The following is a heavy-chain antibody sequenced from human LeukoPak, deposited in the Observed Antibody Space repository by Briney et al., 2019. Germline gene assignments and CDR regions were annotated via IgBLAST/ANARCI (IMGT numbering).Heavy chain of an antibody. CDR2: ISGGGGRT. V-gene: IGHV3-23*01. D-gene: IGHD1-1*01. Sequence: GGSLRLSCAASGFTFNSYAMSWVRQAPGKGLEWVSTISGGGGRTWYADSVKGRFTISRDNSKNTVDVQLNSLRAEDTAVYYCAKFRGSERTAIDSWGQGTLVTVSS. CDR1: GFTFNSYA. J-gene: IGHJ4*02. CDR3: AKFRGSERTAIDS.